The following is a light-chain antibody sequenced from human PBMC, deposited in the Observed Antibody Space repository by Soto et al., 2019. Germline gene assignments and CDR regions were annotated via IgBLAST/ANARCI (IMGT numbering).Light chain of an antibody. Sequence: DIQMTQSPSTLSASVGDRVTITCRASQSISSWLAWYQQKPGKAPKLLIYKASSLESGVPSSFSGSGSGTEFTLTISSRQSDDLATYYCQQYNSYWTFGQGTKVEIK. CDR2: KAS. CDR1: QSISSW. J-gene: IGKJ1*01. CDR3: QQYNSYWT. V-gene: IGKV1-5*03.